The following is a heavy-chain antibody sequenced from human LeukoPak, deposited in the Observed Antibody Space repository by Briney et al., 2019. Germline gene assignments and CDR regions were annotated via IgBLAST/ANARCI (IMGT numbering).Heavy chain of an antibody. J-gene: IGHJ4*02. V-gene: IGHV1-2*02. Sequence: ASVKVSSTASGYTFPGHHMHWVRQAPGQGLEWMGWINPNSGGIDYAQKFQGRVTMTRETSISTAYMELSSLRYDDTAIYYCARDFMVRGVTTPDYWGQGTLVTVSS. CDR1: GYTFPGHH. CDR3: ARDFMVRGVTTPDY. D-gene: IGHD3-10*01. CDR2: INPNSGGI.